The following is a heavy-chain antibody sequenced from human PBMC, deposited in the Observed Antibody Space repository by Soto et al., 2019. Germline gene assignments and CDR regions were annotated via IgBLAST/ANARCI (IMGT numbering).Heavy chain of an antibody. V-gene: IGHV4-31*03. CDR3: ARLSLTNYGARWFDP. CDR1: GASISSGGYY. D-gene: IGHD4-17*01. J-gene: IGHJ5*02. Sequence: QVQLQESGPGLVKPSQTLSLTCTVSGASISSGGYYWSWIRQHPGKGLEWIGYIYYNGNTYYNPSLKGRVTISLDTSDNQFSLRLSSVTAADTAVYFCARLSLTNYGARWFDPWGQGTLVNVSS. CDR2: IYYNGNT.